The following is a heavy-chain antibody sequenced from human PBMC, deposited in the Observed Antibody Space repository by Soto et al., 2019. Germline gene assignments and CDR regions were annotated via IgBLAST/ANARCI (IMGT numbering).Heavy chain of an antibody. Sequence: ASVKVSGKASGCTFTSYGISWVRQAPGQGLEWMGWISAYNGNTKYEQKLQGRVTMTTDTSTSTAYMEVRSLRSDDTAVYYCARDVASAGTTWFDSWGQGTLVTVSS. J-gene: IGHJ5*01. D-gene: IGHD6-13*01. CDR3: ARDVASAGTTWFDS. CDR1: GCTFTSYG. V-gene: IGHV1-18*01. CDR2: ISAYNGNT.